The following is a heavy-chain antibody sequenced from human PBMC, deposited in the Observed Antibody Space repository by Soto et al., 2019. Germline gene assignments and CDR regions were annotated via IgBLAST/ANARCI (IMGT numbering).Heavy chain of an antibody. V-gene: IGHV4-34*01. J-gene: IGHJ6*02. Sequence: SETLSLTCAVYGGSFSGYYWSWIRQPPGKGLEWIGEINHSGSTNYNPSLKGRVAISVDTSKNQFSLKLSPVTAADTAVYYCARLRADDILTGPPSMDVWGQGTTVTVSS. D-gene: IGHD3-9*01. CDR2: INHSGST. CDR3: ARLRADDILTGPPSMDV. CDR1: GGSFSGYY.